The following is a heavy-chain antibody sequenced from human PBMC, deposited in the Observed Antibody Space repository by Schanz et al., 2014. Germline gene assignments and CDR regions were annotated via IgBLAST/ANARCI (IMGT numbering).Heavy chain of an antibody. Sequence: VQLVESGGGVVQPGRSLRLSCAASGFTVSSNHMSWVRQAPGKGLEWVSVIYSGIGAYYADSVKDRFTVSRDNSKNTLYLQMNSLRAEDTAVYYCAKQIHYDILTVTRNWGQGTLVTVSS. V-gene: IGHV3-66*01. CDR3: AKQIHYDILTVTRN. D-gene: IGHD3-9*01. CDR1: GFTVSSNH. J-gene: IGHJ4*02. CDR2: IYSGIGA.